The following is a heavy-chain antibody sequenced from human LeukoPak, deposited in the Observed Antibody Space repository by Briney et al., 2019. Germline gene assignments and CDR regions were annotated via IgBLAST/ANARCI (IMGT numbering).Heavy chain of an antibody. J-gene: IGHJ4*02. CDR2: IIPIFGTA. CDR1: GYIFTDYY. Sequence: SVRVSCKASGYIFTDYYIHWVRQAPGQGHEWMGGIIPIFGTANYAQKFQGRVTITADESTSTAYMELSSLRSEDTAVYYCARCFGSIDYWGQGTLVTVSS. V-gene: IGHV1-69*13. CDR3: ARCFGSIDY. D-gene: IGHD3-3*01.